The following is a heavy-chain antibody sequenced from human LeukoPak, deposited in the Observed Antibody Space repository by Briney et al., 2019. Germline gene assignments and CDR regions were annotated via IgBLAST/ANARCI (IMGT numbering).Heavy chain of an antibody. CDR3: AREEDLSGFYDWFDP. V-gene: IGHV6-1*01. Sequence: SQTLSLTCAISGDSVSSNSAGWNWIRQSPSRGLEWLGRTYYRSKWYNDYPVSVKSRITINPDTSKNQFSLQLNSVTPEDTAVYYCAREEDLSGFYDWFDPWGQGTLVTVSS. CDR2: TYYRSKWYN. D-gene: IGHD3-9*01. J-gene: IGHJ5*02. CDR1: GDSVSSNSAG.